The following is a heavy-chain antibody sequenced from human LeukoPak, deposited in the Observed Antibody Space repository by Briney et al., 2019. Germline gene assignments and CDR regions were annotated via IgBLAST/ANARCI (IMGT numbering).Heavy chain of an antibody. CDR1: DDSIRSDYFY. CDR3: ARGQFYGDYEDY. V-gene: IGHV4-31*03. J-gene: IGHJ4*01. D-gene: IGHD4-17*01. Sequence: QTLSLTCTVSDDSIRSDYFYWRWIRQHPGKGLEWIGCIYHSGSTFYNPSLESRVKISLDTSKKQFSLKLTSVTGADTAVYYCARGQFYGDYEDYWGAGFFVPVSS. CDR2: IYHSGST.